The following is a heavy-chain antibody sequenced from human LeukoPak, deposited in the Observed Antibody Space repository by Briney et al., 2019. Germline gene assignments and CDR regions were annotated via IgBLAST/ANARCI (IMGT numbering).Heavy chain of an antibody. Sequence: SVKISCKASGGTFSSYAISWVRQAPGQGLEWMGGIIPIFGTANYAQKFQGRVTITTDESTSTAYMELSSLRSEDTAVYYCARDRVAARPYYYYCMDVWGKGTTVTVSS. CDR2: IIPIFGTA. D-gene: IGHD6-6*01. J-gene: IGHJ6*03. CDR1: GGTFSSYA. V-gene: IGHV1-69*05. CDR3: ARDRVAARPYYYYCMDV.